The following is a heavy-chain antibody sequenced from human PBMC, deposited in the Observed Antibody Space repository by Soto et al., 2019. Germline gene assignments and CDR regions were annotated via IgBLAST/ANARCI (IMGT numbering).Heavy chain of an antibody. CDR3: ARHGHNQGFEYYFDS. V-gene: IGHV4-39*01. J-gene: IGHJ4*02. CDR1: GGSVSSSDSA. CDR2: IEYSGTI. Sequence: QLQLQESGPGLVKPSETLSLTCNASGGSVSSSDSAWGWIRQSPGKSLEWIGTIEYSGTIYYITSLKSRITISIDTSKNQISLKMTSVTAADTAVYYCARHGHNQGFEYYFDSWGQGTLVTFSS.